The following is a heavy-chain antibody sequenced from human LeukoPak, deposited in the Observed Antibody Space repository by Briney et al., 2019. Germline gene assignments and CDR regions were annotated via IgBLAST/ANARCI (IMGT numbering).Heavy chain of an antibody. D-gene: IGHD6-19*01. Sequence: GGSLRLSCAASGFTFSSYSMNWVRQAPGKGLEWVSSISSSSSYIYYADSVKGRFTISRDNAKNSLCLQMNSLRAEDTAVYYCARDRVAGPFDYWGQGTLVTVSS. J-gene: IGHJ4*02. CDR2: ISSSSSYI. V-gene: IGHV3-21*01. CDR1: GFTFSSYS. CDR3: ARDRVAGPFDY.